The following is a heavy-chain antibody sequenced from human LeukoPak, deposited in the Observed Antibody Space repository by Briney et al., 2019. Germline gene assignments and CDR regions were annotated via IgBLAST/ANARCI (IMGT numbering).Heavy chain of an antibody. D-gene: IGHD3-16*01. Sequence: PSETLSLTCTVSGGSISSYYWSWIRQPPGKGLEWIGYIYYSGSTNYNPSLKSRVTISVDTSKNQFSLKPSSVTAADTAVYYCARDRGSYLDYWGQGTLVTVSS. CDR2: IYYSGST. CDR1: GGSISSYY. J-gene: IGHJ4*02. CDR3: ARDRGSYLDY. V-gene: IGHV4-59*01.